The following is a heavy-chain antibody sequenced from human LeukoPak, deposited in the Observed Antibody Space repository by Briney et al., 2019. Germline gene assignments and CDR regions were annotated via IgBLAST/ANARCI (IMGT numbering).Heavy chain of an antibody. D-gene: IGHD3-22*01. CDR3: ARLTYDSSGYTYYFDY. V-gene: IGHV4-59*08. CDR2: IYYSGST. J-gene: IGHJ4*02. Sequence: SETLSLTCTVSGGSISSYYWSWIRQPPGKGLEWIGYIYYSGSTNYNPSLKSRVTISVDTSKNQFSLKLSSVTAADTAVYYCARLTYDSSGYTYYFDYWGQGTLVTVSS. CDR1: GGSISSYY.